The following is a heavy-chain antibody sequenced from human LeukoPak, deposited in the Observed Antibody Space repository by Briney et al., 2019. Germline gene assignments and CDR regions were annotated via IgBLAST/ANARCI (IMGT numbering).Heavy chain of an antibody. Sequence: GSLRLSCAASGFTVSSNYMSWVRQAPGKGLEWVSVIYSGGSTYYADSVKGRFSISRDNSKNTLYLQMNSLRAEDTAVYYCAKGKLWLRNWFDPWGQGTLVTVSS. CDR2: IYSGGST. V-gene: IGHV3-53*01. D-gene: IGHD5-18*01. J-gene: IGHJ5*02. CDR3: AKGKLWLRNWFDP. CDR1: GFTVSSNY.